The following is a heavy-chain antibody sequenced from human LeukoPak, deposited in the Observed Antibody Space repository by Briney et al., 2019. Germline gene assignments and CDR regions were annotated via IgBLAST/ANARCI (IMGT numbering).Heavy chain of an antibody. CDR2: INPNSGGT. V-gene: IGHV1-2*02. CDR3: ARARRFLEWFDP. J-gene: IGHJ5*02. D-gene: IGHD3-3*01. CDR1: GYTFTGYY. Sequence: ASVKVSCKASGYTFTGYYMHWVRQAPGQGLGWMGWINPNSGGTNYAQKFQGRVTMTRDTSISTAYMELSRLRSDDTAVYYCARARRFLEWFDPWGQGTLVTVSS.